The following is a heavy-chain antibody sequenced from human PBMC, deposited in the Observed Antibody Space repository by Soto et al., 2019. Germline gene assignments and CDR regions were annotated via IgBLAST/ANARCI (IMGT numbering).Heavy chain of an antibody. CDR3: ARTGYYYDNKGYDFDY. CDR1: GFTFSSYW. Sequence: EVQLVESGGGLVQPGESLRLSCAASGFTFSSYWMHWVRQAPGTGLIWVSRINTDGSGTTYADSVRGRFTISRDNAKNTVYLQMNSLRAEDTAVYYCARTGYYYDNKGYDFDYWGQGTLVTVSS. J-gene: IGHJ4*02. D-gene: IGHD3-22*01. V-gene: IGHV3-74*01. CDR2: INTDGSGT.